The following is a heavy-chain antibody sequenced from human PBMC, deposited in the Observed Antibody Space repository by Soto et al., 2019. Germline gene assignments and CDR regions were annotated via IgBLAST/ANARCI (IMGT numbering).Heavy chain of an antibody. CDR2: ISATGIST. J-gene: IGHJ4*01. V-gene: IGHV3-23*01. CDR1: GFTFATYA. Sequence: EAQLLESGGGLIQPGGSLRLSCAASGFTFATYAMSWVRQAPGKGLEWVSAISATGISTHYADSVKGRVTISRDNSANTLSLEMSSLTADDTAVYYCARDKDTSSWTGFDFWGHGTLVTVSS. CDR3: ARDKDTSSWTGFDF. D-gene: IGHD1-1*01.